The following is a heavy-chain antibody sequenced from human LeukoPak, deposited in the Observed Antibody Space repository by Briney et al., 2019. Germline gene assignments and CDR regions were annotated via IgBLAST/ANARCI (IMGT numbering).Heavy chain of an antibody. CDR2: IKTGGSDT. CDR3: AFHNSSGNFGY. CDR1: GFTFSRYW. J-gene: IGHJ4*02. Sequence: GRSLRLSCAASGFTFSRYWMNWVRQAPGKGLVWVSRIKTGGSDTAYADSVKGRFTISRDNAKNTLYLQMNSLRPEDTAVYYCAFHNSSGNFGYWGQGTLVTVSS. D-gene: IGHD3-22*01. V-gene: IGHV3-74*01.